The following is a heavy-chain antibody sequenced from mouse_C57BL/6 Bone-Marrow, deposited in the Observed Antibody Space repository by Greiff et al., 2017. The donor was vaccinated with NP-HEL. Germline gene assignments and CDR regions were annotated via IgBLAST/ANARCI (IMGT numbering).Heavy chain of an antibody. Sequence: VKLQESGAELARPGASVKLSCKASGYTFTSYGISWVKQRTGQGLEWIGEIYPRSGNTYYNEKFKGKATLTADKSSSTAYMELRSLTSEDSAVYFCAREGGFYDYDTGFDYWGQGTTLTVSS. CDR2: IYPRSGNT. D-gene: IGHD2-4*01. J-gene: IGHJ2*01. CDR1: GYTFTSYG. CDR3: AREGGFYDYDTGFDY. V-gene: IGHV1-81*01.